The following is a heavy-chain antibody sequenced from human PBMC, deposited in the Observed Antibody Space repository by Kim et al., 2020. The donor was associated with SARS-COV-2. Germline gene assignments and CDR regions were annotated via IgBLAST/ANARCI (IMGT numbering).Heavy chain of an antibody. J-gene: IGHJ3*02. Sequence: SETLSLTCTVSGGSISSGGYYWSWIRQHPGKGLEWIGYIYYSGSTYYNPSLKSRVTISVDTSKNQFSLKLSSVTAADTAVYYCARDPANYYGSGSERDAFDIWGQGTMVTVSS. D-gene: IGHD3-10*01. V-gene: IGHV4-31*03. CDR2: IYYSGST. CDR3: ARDPANYYGSGSERDAFDI. CDR1: GGSISSGGYY.